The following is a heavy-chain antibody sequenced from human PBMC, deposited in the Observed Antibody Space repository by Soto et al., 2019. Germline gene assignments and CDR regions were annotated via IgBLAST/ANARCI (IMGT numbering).Heavy chain of an antibody. CDR3: ARTPMVRGAPPLDFDY. V-gene: IGHV1-46*01. CDR1: GYTFTSYY. Sequence: GASVKVSCKASGYTFTSYYMHWVRQSPGQGLEWMGIINPSGGSTSYAQKFQGRVTMTRDTSTSTVYMELSSLRSEDTAVYYCARTPMVRGAPPLDFDYWGQGTLVTVSS. D-gene: IGHD3-10*01. CDR2: INPSGGST. J-gene: IGHJ4*02.